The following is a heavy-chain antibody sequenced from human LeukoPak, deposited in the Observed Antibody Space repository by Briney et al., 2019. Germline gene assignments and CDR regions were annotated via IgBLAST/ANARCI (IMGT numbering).Heavy chain of an antibody. CDR1: GFTFSSYA. Sequence: GGSLRLSCAASGFTFSSYAMSWVRQAPGKGLEWVSAISGSGGSTYYADSVKGRFTISRDNSKNTLYLQMNSLRAEDTAVYHCAKGTYGSGSYYNSWGQGTLVTVSS. V-gene: IGHV3-23*01. CDR3: AKGTYGSGSYYNS. J-gene: IGHJ4*02. CDR2: ISGSGGST. D-gene: IGHD3-10*01.